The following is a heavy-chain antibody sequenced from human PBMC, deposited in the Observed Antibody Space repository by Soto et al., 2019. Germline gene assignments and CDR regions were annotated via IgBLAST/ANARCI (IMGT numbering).Heavy chain of an antibody. CDR1: GYTFTSYD. Sequence: QVQLVQSGAEVKKPGASVKVSCKASGYTFTSYDINWVRQATGQGLEWMGWMNPNSGNTGYAQKFQGRVTMTRNTSISRAYVELGSLGSEDTAVYYCARACIRTVRGPPHNWFDPWGQGTLVTVSS. CDR2: MNPNSGNT. D-gene: IGHD4-4*01. CDR3: ARACIRTVRGPPHNWFDP. V-gene: IGHV1-8*01. J-gene: IGHJ5*02.